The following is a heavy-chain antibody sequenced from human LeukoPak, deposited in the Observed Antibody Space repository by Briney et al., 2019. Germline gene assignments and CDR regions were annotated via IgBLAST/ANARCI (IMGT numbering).Heavy chain of an antibody. CDR2: ISYDGSDK. CDR3: ARAVYRSSGYYFDY. Sequence: PGRSLRLSCAASGFTSSSYAMQWVRQAPGKGLEWVAVISYDGSDKNYADSVKGRFTISRDNSKNTLYLQMNSLRADDTAVYYCARAVYRSSGYYFDYWGQGTLVIVSS. J-gene: IGHJ4*02. V-gene: IGHV3-30*04. CDR1: GFTSSSYA. D-gene: IGHD6-13*01.